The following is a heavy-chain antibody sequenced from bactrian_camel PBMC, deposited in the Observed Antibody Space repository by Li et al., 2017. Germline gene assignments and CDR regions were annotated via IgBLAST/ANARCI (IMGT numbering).Heavy chain of an antibody. CDR2: IDSNGRPT. J-gene: IGHJ4*01. D-gene: IGHD3*01. Sequence: VQLVESGGDSVQAGESLRLSCVASGYTLPMNMGWFRRLPGQEREGVAAIDSNGRPTMYAASVTGRFTISADRPKNTLYLQMNSLKPEDTAMYYCAALGDFWEWDYWGQGTQVTVS. V-gene: IGHV3S32*01. CDR1: GYTLPMN. CDR3: AALGDFWEWDY.